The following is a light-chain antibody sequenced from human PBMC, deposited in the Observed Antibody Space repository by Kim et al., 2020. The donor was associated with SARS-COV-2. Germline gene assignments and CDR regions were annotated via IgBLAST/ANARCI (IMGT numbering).Light chain of an antibody. CDR2: RNT. Sequence: QPATLPCSGNRNIVHNHGPAWLQQHQGRPPKLLSYRNTNRPSGISERFSASRSGNTASLMITGLQPEDEADYYCSTWDSSLRGYVFGTGTKVTVL. CDR3: STWDSSLRGYV. CDR1: RNIVHNHG. V-gene: IGLV10-54*02. J-gene: IGLJ1*01.